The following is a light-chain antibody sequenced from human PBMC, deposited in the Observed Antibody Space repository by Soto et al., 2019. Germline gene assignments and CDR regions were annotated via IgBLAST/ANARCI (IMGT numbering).Light chain of an antibody. J-gene: IGKJ1*01. CDR1: QTVSSY. Sequence: EIVLTQSPATLSLSPGERATLSCRASQTVSSYLAWYQQKPGQAPRLLIYDAYNRATGIPARFSGSGFGTDFTLTISSLEPEDFAVYYCQQRSSWPPTFGQGTKVDIK. CDR2: DAY. CDR3: QQRSSWPPT. V-gene: IGKV3-11*01.